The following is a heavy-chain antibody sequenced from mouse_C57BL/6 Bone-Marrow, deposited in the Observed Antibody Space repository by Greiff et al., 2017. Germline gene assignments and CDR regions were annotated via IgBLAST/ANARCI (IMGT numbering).Heavy chain of an antibody. V-gene: IGHV5-6*01. CDR1: GFTFSSYG. Sequence: EVQRVESGGDLVKPGGSLTLSCAASGFTFSSYGMSWVRQTPDKRLEWVATISSGGSYTYYPDSVKGRFTISRDKAKNTLYLQMSSLKSEDPAMYYCARHVDYYSNYDYYAMDYWGQGTSVTDSS. D-gene: IGHD2-5*01. CDR3: ARHVDYYSNYDYYAMDY. CDR2: ISSGGSYT. J-gene: IGHJ4*01.